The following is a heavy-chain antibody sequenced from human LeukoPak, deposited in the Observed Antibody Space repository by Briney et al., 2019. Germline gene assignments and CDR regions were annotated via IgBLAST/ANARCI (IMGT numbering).Heavy chain of an antibody. CDR3: ARYSYGFNFDY. J-gene: IGHJ4*02. CDR2: IYYSGST. V-gene: IGHV4-39*01. Sequence: KASETLSLTCTVSGGSISSSSYYWGWIRQPPGKGLEWIGSIYYSGSTYYNPSLKSRVTISVDTSKNQFSLKLSSVTAADTAVYYCARYSYGFNFDYWGQGTLVTVSS. CDR1: GGSISSSSYY. D-gene: IGHD5-18*01.